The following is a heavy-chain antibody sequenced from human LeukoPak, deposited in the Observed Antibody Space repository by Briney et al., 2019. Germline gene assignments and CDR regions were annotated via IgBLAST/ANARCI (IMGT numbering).Heavy chain of an antibody. Sequence: GGSLRLSCAASGFTFSSYAMSWVRQAPGKGLEWVSAISGSGGSTYYADSVKGRFTISRDNSKNTLYLQMNSLRAEDTAVYYCATAVTPYGCFDPWGQGTLVTVSS. J-gene: IGHJ5*02. V-gene: IGHV3-23*01. CDR2: ISGSGGST. CDR1: GFTFSSYA. D-gene: IGHD4-17*01. CDR3: ATAVTPYGCFDP.